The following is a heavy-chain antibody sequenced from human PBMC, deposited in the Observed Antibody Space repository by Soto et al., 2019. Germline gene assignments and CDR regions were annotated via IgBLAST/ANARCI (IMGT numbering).Heavy chain of an antibody. CDR3: ARVPAGLRGYKSYGMDV. V-gene: IGHV4-4*02. CDR2: IYHSGST. CDR1: GGSISSSNW. J-gene: IGHJ6*02. Sequence: QVQLQESGPGLVKPSGTLSLTCAVSGGSISSSNWWSWVRQPPGKGLEWIGEIYHSGSTNYNPSLKSRVTISVDKSKNQFSLKLSSVTAADTAVYYCARVPAGLRGYKSYGMDVWGQGTTVTVSS. D-gene: IGHD5-12*01.